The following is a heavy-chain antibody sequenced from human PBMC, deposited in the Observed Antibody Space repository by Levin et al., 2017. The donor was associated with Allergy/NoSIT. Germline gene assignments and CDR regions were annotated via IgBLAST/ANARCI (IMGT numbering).Heavy chain of an antibody. CDR1: GITFSSYS. J-gene: IGHJ4*02. CDR2: ISSSSSAI. Sequence: GGSLRLSCAASGITFSSYSMNWVRQAPGKGLEWVSYISSSSSAIYYADSVKGRFTISRDNARNSLYLQMDSLRAEDTDVYYCASGTTVTPYYFDYWGQGTLVTGSS. D-gene: IGHD4-17*01. V-gene: IGHV3-48*01. CDR3: ASGTTVTPYYFDY.